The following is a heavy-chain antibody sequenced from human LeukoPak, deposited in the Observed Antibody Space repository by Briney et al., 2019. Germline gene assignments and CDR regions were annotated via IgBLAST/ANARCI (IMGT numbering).Heavy chain of an antibody. CDR2: INHSGST. CDR1: GGSFSGYY. V-gene: IGHV4-34*01. D-gene: IGHD1-26*01. Sequence: PSETLSLTCAVYGGSFSGYYWSWIRQPPGKGLEWIGEINHSGSTNYNPSLKSRVTISVDTSKNQFSLKLSSVTAADTAVYYCARVAVGASAFDYWGQGILVTVSS. J-gene: IGHJ4*02. CDR3: ARVAVGASAFDY.